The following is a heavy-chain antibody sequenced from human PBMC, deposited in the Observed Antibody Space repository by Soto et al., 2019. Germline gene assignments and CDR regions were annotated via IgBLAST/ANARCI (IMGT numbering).Heavy chain of an antibody. V-gene: IGHV4-59*01. Sequence: QMHLQESGPGLVKPSETLSLTCTVSGGSISSSYWSWIRQPPGKGLEWLAYIYDDGSANYNPSLKRRATISLDMSKNQFSLKLTSVTAADTAVYSWARDKYCSGGSCRKNWFDPWGQGTLVTVSS. D-gene: IGHD2-15*01. CDR2: IYDDGSA. CDR1: GGSISSSY. J-gene: IGHJ5*02. CDR3: ARDKYCSGGSCRKNWFDP.